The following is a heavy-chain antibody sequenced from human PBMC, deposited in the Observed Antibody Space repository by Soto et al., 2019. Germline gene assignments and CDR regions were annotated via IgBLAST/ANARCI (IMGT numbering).Heavy chain of an antibody. CDR2: IGGGGGST. Sequence: EVQLLDSGGDSVQPGGSLRLSCAASGFAFANYAMTWVRQASGKGLEWVSTIGGGGGSTYYEDSGRGRFTISRDNSKNTVYLQMNSLRAEDTAVYFCAKERLARGADYWGQGTLVTVSS. J-gene: IGHJ4*02. CDR3: AKERLARGADY. V-gene: IGHV3-23*01. CDR1: GFAFANYA. D-gene: IGHD6-6*01.